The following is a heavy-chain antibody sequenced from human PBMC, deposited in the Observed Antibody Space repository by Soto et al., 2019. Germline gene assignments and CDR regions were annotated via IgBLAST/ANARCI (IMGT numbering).Heavy chain of an antibody. CDR3: ARDHVAARRAFDY. CDR2: ISYDGSNK. CDR1: GFTFSSYA. Sequence: QVQLVESGGGVVQPGRSLRLSCAASGFTFSSYAMHWVRQAPGKGLEWVAVISYDGSNKYYADSVKGRFTISRDNSKNRLYLQMNSLRAEDTAVYYCARDHVAARRAFDYWGQGTLVTVSS. V-gene: IGHV3-30-3*01. D-gene: IGHD6-6*01. J-gene: IGHJ4*02.